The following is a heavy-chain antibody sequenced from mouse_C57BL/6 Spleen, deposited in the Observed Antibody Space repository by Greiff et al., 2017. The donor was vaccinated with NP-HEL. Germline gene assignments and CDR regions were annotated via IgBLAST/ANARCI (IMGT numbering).Heavy chain of an antibody. CDR1: GYTFTSYW. CDR3: ARSGYYGSSYEGYAMDY. D-gene: IGHD1-1*01. CDR2: IHPNSGST. Sequence: QVQLQQPGAELVKPGASVKLSCKASGYTFTSYWMHWVKQRPGQGLEWIGMIHPNSGSTNYNEKFKSKATLTVDKSSSTAYMQLSSLTSEDSAVYYCARSGYYGSSYEGYAMDYWGQGTSVTVSS. J-gene: IGHJ4*01. V-gene: IGHV1-64*01.